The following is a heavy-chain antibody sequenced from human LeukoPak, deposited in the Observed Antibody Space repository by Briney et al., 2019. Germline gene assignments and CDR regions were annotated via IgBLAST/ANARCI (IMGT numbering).Heavy chain of an antibody. V-gene: IGHV1-2*02. CDR1: GYTFTGYY. J-gene: IGHJ6*03. D-gene: IGHD6-13*01. CDR2: INPNSGGT. Sequence: ASVKVSCKSPGYTFTGYYMHWMRQAPGQGLELMGWINPNSGGTNYAQKFQGRVTMTRDTSISTAYMELSRLGSDDTAVYYCARDEVAAAGIFYYYYYMDVWGKGTTVTVSS. CDR3: ARDEVAAAGIFYYYYYMDV.